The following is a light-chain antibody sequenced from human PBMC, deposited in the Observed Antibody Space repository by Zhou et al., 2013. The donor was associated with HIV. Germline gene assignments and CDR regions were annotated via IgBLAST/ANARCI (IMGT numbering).Light chain of an antibody. CDR3: HQYATSPWT. CDR2: GTS. CDR1: QSVSSSY. J-gene: IGKJ1*01. V-gene: IGKV3-20*01. Sequence: EIVLTQSPGTLSLSPGERATLSCRASQSVSSSYLAWYQPKPGQAPRLLIYGTSNRATGIPDRFSGSGSGTDFTLTISRLEPEDFAVYSCHQYATSPWTFGQGTKVEIK.